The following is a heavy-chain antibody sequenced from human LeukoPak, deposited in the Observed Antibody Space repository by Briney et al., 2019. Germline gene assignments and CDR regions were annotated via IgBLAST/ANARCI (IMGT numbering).Heavy chain of an antibody. CDR2: ISWNSGTI. Sequence: PGGSLRLSCAASGFTFDDYAMHWVRQGPGKGLEWVSGISWNSGTIDYADSVKGRFTISRDNAKNSLYLQMNSLRAEDTALYYCAKEIWDGGKSAFDHWGQGTLVIVSS. D-gene: IGHD4-23*01. CDR1: GFTFDDYA. CDR3: AKEIWDGGKSAFDH. J-gene: IGHJ4*02. V-gene: IGHV3-9*01.